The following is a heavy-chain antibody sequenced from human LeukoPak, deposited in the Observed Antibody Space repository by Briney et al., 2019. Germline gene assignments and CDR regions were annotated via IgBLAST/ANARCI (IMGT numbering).Heavy chain of an antibody. Sequence: ASVKVSCKASGYTFTSYGISWVRQAPGQGLEWMGWISAYNGNTNYAQKLQGRVTMTTDTSTSTAYMELRSLRSDDTAVYYCARGSWIQRPADAFDIWGQGTMVTVSS. J-gene: IGHJ3*02. V-gene: IGHV1-18*01. CDR3: ARGSWIQRPADAFDI. D-gene: IGHD5-18*01. CDR2: ISAYNGNT. CDR1: GYTFTSYG.